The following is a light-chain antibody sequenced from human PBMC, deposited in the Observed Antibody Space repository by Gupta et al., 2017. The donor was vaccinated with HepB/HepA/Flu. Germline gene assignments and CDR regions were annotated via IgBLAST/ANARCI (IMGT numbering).Light chain of an antibody. Sequence: QSALTQPASVSGSPGQSITISCTGTSSDVGGHSYVSWYQQHPGKAPKLMIYDVNDRPSGVSNRFSASKSANTASLTISGLQAEDEADYYCSSYTNTTTRFGGGTKLTVL. J-gene: IGLJ2*01. V-gene: IGLV2-14*01. CDR2: DVN. CDR1: SSDVGGHSY. CDR3: SSYTNTTTR.